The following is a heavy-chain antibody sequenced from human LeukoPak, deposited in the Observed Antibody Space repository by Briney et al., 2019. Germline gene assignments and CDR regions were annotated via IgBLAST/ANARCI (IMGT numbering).Heavy chain of an antibody. V-gene: IGHV4-4*09. Sequence: PSETLSLTCTVAGGSITSYYWSWFRQSPGKGLEWIGFIYTSGSTSYNPSLKSRVTISRDTSNNQFSLKLTSVTAADTAVYYCARIYGSGTSFGYMDVWGKGTTVTVSS. CDR1: GGSITSYY. J-gene: IGHJ6*03. CDR2: IYTSGST. D-gene: IGHD3-10*01. CDR3: ARIYGSGTSFGYMDV.